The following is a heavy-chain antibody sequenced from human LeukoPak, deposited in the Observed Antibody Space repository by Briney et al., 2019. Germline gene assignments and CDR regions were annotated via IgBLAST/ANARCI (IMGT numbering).Heavy chain of an antibody. CDR1: GGTFSSYA. V-gene: IGHV1-69*05. J-gene: IGHJ4*02. CDR3: ARDLSSVRYSYGFDY. CDR2: IIPIFGTA. Sequence: GASVKVSCKASGGTFSSYAISWGRQAPGQGLEWMGRIIPIFGTANYAQKFQGRVTITTDESTSTAYMELSSLRSEDTAVYYCARDLSSVRYSYGFDYWGQGTLVTVSS. D-gene: IGHD5-18*01.